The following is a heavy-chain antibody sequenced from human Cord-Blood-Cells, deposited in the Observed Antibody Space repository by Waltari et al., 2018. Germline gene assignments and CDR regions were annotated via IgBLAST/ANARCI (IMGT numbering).Heavy chain of an antibody. J-gene: IGHJ4*02. CDR1: GGSFSGYY. CDR2: INHSGST. V-gene: IGHV4-34*01. CDR3: ARGYGSSWPTTNYFDY. D-gene: IGHD6-13*01. Sequence: QVQLQQWGAGLLKPSETLSLTCAVYGGSFSGYYWSGITQPPGKGLEWIGEINHSGSTNYNPSLKSRVTISVDTSKNQFSLKLSSVTAADTAVYYCARGYGSSWPTTNYFDYWGQGTLVTVSS.